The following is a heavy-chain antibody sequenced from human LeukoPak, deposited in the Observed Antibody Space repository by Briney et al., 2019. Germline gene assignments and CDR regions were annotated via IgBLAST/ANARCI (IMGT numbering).Heavy chain of an antibody. CDR2: ISGSGGST. J-gene: IGHJ4*02. Sequence: GGSLRLSCAASGFTFSSYAMSWVRQAPGKGLEWVSVISGSGGSTYYADSVKGRFTISRDNSKNTVYLQMNSLRAEDTAVYNCASERQYSGSDYDSFVSSAFDYWGQGTLVTVSS. CDR1: GFTFSSYA. CDR3: ASERQYSGSDYDSFVSSAFDY. V-gene: IGHV3-23*01. D-gene: IGHD1-26*01.